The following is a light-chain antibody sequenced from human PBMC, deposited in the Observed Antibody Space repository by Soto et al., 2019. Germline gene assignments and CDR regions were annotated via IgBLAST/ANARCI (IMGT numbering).Light chain of an antibody. CDR2: DVS. CDR3: SSYTSTTIDV. Sequence: QSALTQPASVSGSPGQSITISCTGTSSDVGSYNDVSWYQQHPGKAPKVMIHDVSNRPSGVSNRFSGSKSGNTASLSISGLKAEDEADYYCSSYTSTTIDVFGTGTKVTVL. J-gene: IGLJ1*01. V-gene: IGLV2-14*01. CDR1: SSDVGSYND.